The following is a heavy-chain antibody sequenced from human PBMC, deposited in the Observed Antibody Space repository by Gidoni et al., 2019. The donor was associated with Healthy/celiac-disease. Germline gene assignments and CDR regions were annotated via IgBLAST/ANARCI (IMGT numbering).Heavy chain of an antibody. Sequence: EVQLVASGGGLVKPGGSLRLSCAASGFTLSSYSIHWVRQPPGKGLALCSSISSSSSYRYYADSGKGRFTISRDNAKNSLYLQMNSLRAEDTAVYYCARDLAAAGTFFGRTNSNWFDPWGQGTLVTVSS. J-gene: IGHJ5*02. D-gene: IGHD6-13*01. CDR2: ISSSSSYR. CDR3: ARDLAAAGTFFGRTNSNWFDP. CDR1: GFTLSSYS. V-gene: IGHV3-21*01.